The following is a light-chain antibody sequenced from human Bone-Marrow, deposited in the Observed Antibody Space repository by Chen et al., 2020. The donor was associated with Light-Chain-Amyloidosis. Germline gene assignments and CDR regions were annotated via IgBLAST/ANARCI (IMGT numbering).Light chain of an antibody. CDR3: QQYYTTPWT. CDR1: QVITNP. Sequence: DNQLPQPPFSLSASGGDRVTITCRVSQVITNPVAWYQQKPGKAPKLLLYAASRLQSGVPSRFSGSESGTEYTLTISSLQPEDFATYYCQQYYTTPWTFGQGTKVEIK. CDR2: AAS. J-gene: IGKJ1*01. V-gene: IGKV1-NL1*01.